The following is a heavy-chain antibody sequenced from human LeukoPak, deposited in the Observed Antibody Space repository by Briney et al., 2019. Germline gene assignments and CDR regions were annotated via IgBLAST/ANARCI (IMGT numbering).Heavy chain of an antibody. CDR1: GFTFSSYG. V-gene: IGHV3-33*01. D-gene: IGHD3-10*01. J-gene: IGHJ6*02. CDR2: IWYDGSNK. CDR3: ASAILLWFEELRNYYYYGMDV. Sequence: GSLRLSCAASGFTFSSYGMHWVRQAPGKGLEWVAVIWYDGSNKYYADSVKGRFTISRDNSKNTLYLQMNSLRAEDTAVYYCASAILLWFEELRNYYYYGMDVWGQGTTVTVSS.